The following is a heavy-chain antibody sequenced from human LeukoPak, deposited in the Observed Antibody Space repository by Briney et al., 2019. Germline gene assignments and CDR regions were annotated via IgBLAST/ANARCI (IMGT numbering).Heavy chain of an antibody. Sequence: PSETLSLTCNVSGASISSDYWGWIRQSPGKGLEWIGYIHDSGSTNYNPSLKSRVTMSVDTSKTQFSLRLTSVPPADTAVYYCARYNWNIPFYFDYWGLGTLVTVSS. CDR2: IHDSGST. CDR3: ARYNWNIPFYFDY. D-gene: IGHD1/OR15-1a*01. J-gene: IGHJ4*02. V-gene: IGHV4-59*01. CDR1: GASISSDY.